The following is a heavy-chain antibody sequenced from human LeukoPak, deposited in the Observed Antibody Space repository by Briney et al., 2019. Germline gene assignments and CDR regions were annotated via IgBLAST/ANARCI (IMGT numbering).Heavy chain of an antibody. CDR2: INSASSAI. Sequence: PGGSLRLSCAASGFNFNIYSMNWVRPAPGKGLEWISYINSASSAIYYYDSVKGRFTISRDNAKNSLYLQLNSLRAEDTAVYYGARSVDGYYDSWGQGTLVTVSS. J-gene: IGHJ4*01. V-gene: IGHV3-48*04. CDR3: ARSVDGYYDS. CDR1: GFNFNIYS.